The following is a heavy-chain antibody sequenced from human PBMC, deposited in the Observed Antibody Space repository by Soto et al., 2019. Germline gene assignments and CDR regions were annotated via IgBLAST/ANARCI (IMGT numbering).Heavy chain of an antibody. Sequence: QVQLVQSGAEVKKPGASVKVSCKASGYTFTSYGISWVRQAPGQGLEWMGWISTYNGNTKYAQKLQGRVTMTTDTSTRTADLERRSLRSDDTAVFYCAREMVRGVGSDYWGQGTLVTVSS. CDR1: GYTFTSYG. J-gene: IGHJ4*02. D-gene: IGHD3-10*01. CDR2: ISTYNGNT. CDR3: AREMVRGVGSDY. V-gene: IGHV1-18*01.